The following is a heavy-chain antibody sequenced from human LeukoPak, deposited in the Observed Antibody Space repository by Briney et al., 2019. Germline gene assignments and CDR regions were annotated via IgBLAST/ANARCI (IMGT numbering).Heavy chain of an antibody. J-gene: IGHJ4*02. V-gene: IGHV4-39*01. D-gene: IGHD5-12*01. CDR1: GGSISSSSYY. CDR3: SRQVAYSGYDRNANRH. CDR2: IYYSGST. Sequence: SETLSLTCTVSGGSISSSSYYWGWIRQPPGKGLEWIGGIYYSGSTYYNPSLKSRVTISVDTSKNQFSLKLSSVTAADTAVYDSSRQVAYSGYDRNANRHWGQGILVTVSS.